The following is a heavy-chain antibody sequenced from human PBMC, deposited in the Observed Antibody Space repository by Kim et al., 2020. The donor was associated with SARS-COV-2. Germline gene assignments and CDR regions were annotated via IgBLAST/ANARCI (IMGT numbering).Heavy chain of an antibody. Sequence: SQTLSLTCAISGDSVSSNSAAWNWIRQSPSRGLEWLGRTYYRSKWYNDYAVSVKSRITINPDTSKNQFSLQLNSVTPEDTAVYYCARGTRYSSGWYDYYYYGMDVWGQGTTVTVSS. D-gene: IGHD6-19*01. J-gene: IGHJ6*02. CDR1: GDSVSSNSAA. CDR2: TYYRSKWYN. CDR3: ARGTRYSSGWYDYYYYGMDV. V-gene: IGHV6-1*01.